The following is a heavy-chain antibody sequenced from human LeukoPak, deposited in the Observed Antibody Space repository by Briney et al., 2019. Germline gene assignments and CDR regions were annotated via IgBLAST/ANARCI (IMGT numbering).Heavy chain of an antibody. Sequence: QTGGSLRLSCAASGFTFSSYGMNWVRQAPGKGLEWVSFISSSSSYIYYADSVKGRFTISRDNAKNSLYLQMNSLRAEDTAVYYCARDLRSSGYYAFDYWGQGTLVTVSS. CDR3: ARDLRSSGYYAFDY. CDR2: ISSSSSYI. J-gene: IGHJ4*02. D-gene: IGHD3-22*01. V-gene: IGHV3-21*01. CDR1: GFTFSSYG.